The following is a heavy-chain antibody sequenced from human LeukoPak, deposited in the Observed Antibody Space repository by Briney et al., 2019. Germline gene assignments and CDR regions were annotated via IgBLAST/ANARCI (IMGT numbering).Heavy chain of an antibody. CDR3: XRSKVVAEAGKSWFDP. D-gene: IGHD6-19*01. V-gene: IGHV3-7*01. J-gene: IGHJ5*01. CDR1: GFSFNKYW. Sequence: GGSLRLSCAASGFSFNKYWMNWVRQAPGKGLEWVATISQDGSQKYLADFVKGRFTISRDNGWNSLYLQMSSLRGDDTAIYYCXRSKVVAEAGKSWFDPWGQGTRVTVTS. CDR2: ISQDGSQK.